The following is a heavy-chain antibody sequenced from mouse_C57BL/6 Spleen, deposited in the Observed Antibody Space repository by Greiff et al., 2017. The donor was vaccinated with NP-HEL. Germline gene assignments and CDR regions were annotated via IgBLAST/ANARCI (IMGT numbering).Heavy chain of an antibody. V-gene: IGHV5-17*01. J-gene: IGHJ3*01. CDR3: ATSYYGSSYLFAY. D-gene: IGHD1-1*01. CDR2: IGSGSSTI. Sequence: DVHLVESGGGLVKPGGSLKLSCAASGFTFSDYGMHWVRQAPEKGLEWVAYIGSGSSTIYYADTVKGRFTISRDNAKNTLFLQMTSLRSEDTAMYYCATSYYGSSYLFAYWGQGTLVTVSA. CDR1: GFTFSDYG.